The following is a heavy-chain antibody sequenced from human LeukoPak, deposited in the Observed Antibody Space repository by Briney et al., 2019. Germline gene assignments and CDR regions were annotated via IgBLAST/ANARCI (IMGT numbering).Heavy chain of an antibody. CDR2: IYYSGST. V-gene: IGHV4-39*01. Sequence: PETLSLTCTVSGGSISSSSYYWGWIRQPPGKGLEWIGSIYYSGSTYYNPSLKSRVTISVDTSKNQFSLKLSSVTAADTAVYYCARHLVILGYCSGGSCIDFDYWGQGTLVTVSS. D-gene: IGHD2-15*01. J-gene: IGHJ4*02. CDR1: GGSISSSSYY. CDR3: ARHLVILGYCSGGSCIDFDY.